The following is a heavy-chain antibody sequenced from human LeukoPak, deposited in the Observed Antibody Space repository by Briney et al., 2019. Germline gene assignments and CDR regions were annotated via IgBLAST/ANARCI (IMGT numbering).Heavy chain of an antibody. CDR1: GFTFSSYN. D-gene: IGHD4/OR15-4a*01. V-gene: IGHV3-48*01. Sequence: GGSLRLSCAASGFTFSSYNMNWVRQAPGKGLEWVSSITTSSSVFYADSVKGRFTISRDNAQNSLYLQMNSLRAEDTAVYYCARDMTMVGRYDPWGQGTLVTVSS. CDR2: ITTSSSV. CDR3: ARDMTMVGRYDP. J-gene: IGHJ5*02.